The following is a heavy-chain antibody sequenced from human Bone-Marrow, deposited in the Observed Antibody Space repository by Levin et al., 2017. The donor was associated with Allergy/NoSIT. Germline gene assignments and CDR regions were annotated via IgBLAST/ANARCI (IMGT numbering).Heavy chain of an antibody. J-gene: IGHJ3*02. CDR1: GFTFSSYS. D-gene: IGHD3-22*01. V-gene: IGHV3-48*02. CDR3: ARVLLYYYDSSGRSDDAFDI. CDR2: ISSSSSTI. Sequence: GGSLRLSCAASGFTFSSYSMNWVRQAPGKGLEWVSYISSSSSTIYYADSVKGRFTISRDNAKNSLYLQMNSLRDEDTAVYYCARVLLYYYDSSGRSDDAFDIWGQGTMVTVSS.